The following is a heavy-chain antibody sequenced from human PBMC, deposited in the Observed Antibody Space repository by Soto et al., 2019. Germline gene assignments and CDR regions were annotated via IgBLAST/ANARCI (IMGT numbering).Heavy chain of an antibody. CDR3: AHRSTIFGVTDAFDI. J-gene: IGHJ3*02. Sequence: QITLKESGPTLVKPTQTLTLTCTFSGFSLSTSGVGVGWIRQPPGKALEWLALIYWDDDKRYSPSLKSRLTIHKEPSKNQVVLTMTNMDPVDTATYYCAHRSTIFGVTDAFDIWGQGTMVTVSS. CDR2: IYWDDDK. V-gene: IGHV2-5*02. CDR1: GFSLSTSGVG. D-gene: IGHD3-3*01.